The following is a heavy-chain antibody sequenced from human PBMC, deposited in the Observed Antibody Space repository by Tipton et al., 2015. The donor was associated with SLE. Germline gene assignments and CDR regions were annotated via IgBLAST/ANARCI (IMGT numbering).Heavy chain of an antibody. J-gene: IGHJ4*02. V-gene: IGHV3-74*01. Sequence: GSLRLSCAASGFNFWTSSMSWVRQAPGKGLVWVSRIKTDGSSTNYADSVKGRFTISRDNAKNTLYLQMNSLRAEDTAVYYCVRSYDCWGQGTLVTVSS. CDR1: GFNFWTSS. CDR2: IKTDGSST. D-gene: IGHD3-10*01. CDR3: VRSYDC.